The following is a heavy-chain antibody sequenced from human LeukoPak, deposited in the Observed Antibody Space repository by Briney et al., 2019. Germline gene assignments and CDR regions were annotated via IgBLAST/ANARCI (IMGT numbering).Heavy chain of an antibody. D-gene: IGHD3-10*01. CDR2: ISYDGSNK. Sequence: PGRSLRLSCAASGFTFSSYGMHWVRQAPGKGLEGVAVISYDGSNKYYADSVKGRFTISRDNAKNSLYLQMNRLRAEDTAVYYCTNWAGTVDGFNGPFDFWGQGILVTVSS. CDR3: TNWAGTVDGFNGPFDF. J-gene: IGHJ4*02. CDR1: GFTFSSYG. V-gene: IGHV3-30*18.